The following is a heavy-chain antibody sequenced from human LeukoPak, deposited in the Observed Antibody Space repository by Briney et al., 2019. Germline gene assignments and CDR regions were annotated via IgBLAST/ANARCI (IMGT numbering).Heavy chain of an antibody. V-gene: IGHV1-2*06. D-gene: IGHD3-22*01. Sequence: ASVKVSCKXSGYTFTGYYMHWVRQAPGQGLEWMGRINPNSGGTNYAQKFQGRVTMTRDTSISTAYMELSRLRSDDTAVYYCARGARRITMIVVVTLGYWGQGTLVTVSS. CDR1: GYTFTGYY. CDR3: ARGARRITMIVVVTLGY. CDR2: INPNSGGT. J-gene: IGHJ4*02.